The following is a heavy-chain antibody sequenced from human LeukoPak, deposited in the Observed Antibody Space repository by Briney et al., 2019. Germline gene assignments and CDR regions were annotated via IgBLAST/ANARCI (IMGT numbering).Heavy chain of an antibody. Sequence: SETLPLTCAVYGGSFSVYYWSWIRQPPGKGLEWIGEINHSGNTNYNPSLKSRVTISVDTSKNQFSLKLSSVTAADTAVYYCARGGFYCGGDCYVDYWGQGTLVTVSS. V-gene: IGHV4-34*01. D-gene: IGHD2-21*02. CDR2: INHSGNT. CDR3: ARGGFYCGGDCYVDY. J-gene: IGHJ4*02. CDR1: GGSFSVYY.